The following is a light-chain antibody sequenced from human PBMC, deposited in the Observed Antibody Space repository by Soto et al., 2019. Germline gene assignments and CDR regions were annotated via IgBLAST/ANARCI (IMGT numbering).Light chain of an antibody. J-gene: IGLJ1*01. V-gene: IGLV2-14*01. Sequence: QSVLTQPASVSGSPGQSITLSCTGTSSDVGGYNYVSWYQQHPGKAPKLMIYDVSNRPSGVSNRFSGSKSGNTASLTISGLQAEDEADYYCSSYPTSSTLYVFGTGTKVTV. CDR3: SSYPTSSTLYV. CDR2: DVS. CDR1: SSDVGGYNY.